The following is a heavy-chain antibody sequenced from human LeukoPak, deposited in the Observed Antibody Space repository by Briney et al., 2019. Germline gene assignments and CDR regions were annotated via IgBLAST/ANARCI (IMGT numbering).Heavy chain of an antibody. J-gene: IGHJ6*03. D-gene: IGHD1-26*01. CDR2: IKQDGSEK. Sequence: PGGSLRLSCAASGFTFSSYWMSWVRQAPGKGLEWVANIKQDGSEKYYVDSVKGRFTISRDNAKNSLYLQMNSLRAEDTAVYYCARLRGQWELLRGYYYYMDVWGKGTTVTVSS. V-gene: IGHV3-7*01. CDR1: GFTFSSYW. CDR3: ARLRGQWELLRGYYYYMDV.